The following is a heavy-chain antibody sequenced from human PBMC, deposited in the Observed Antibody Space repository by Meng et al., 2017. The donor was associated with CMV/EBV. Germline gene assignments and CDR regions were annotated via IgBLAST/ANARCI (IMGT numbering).Heavy chain of an antibody. V-gene: IGHV3-15*01. CDR1: GFTLSNVW. CDR3: TTGVVYYYYYGMDV. Sequence: GESLKISCAASGFTLSNVWMSWVRQAPGKGLEWVGRIKSKTDGGTTDYAAPVKGRFTISRDDSKNTLYLQMNSLKTKDTAVYYCTTGVVYYYYYGMDVWGQGTTVTVSS. J-gene: IGHJ6*02. D-gene: IGHD3-10*01. CDR2: IKSKTDGGTT.